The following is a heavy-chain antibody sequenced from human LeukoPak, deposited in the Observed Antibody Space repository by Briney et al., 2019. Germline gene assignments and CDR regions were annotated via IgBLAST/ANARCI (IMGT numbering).Heavy chain of an antibody. J-gene: IGHJ2*01. CDR2: IKNDGTVK. CDR1: GFTFSYHW. Sequence: GGSLRLSCAASGFTFSYHWMTWVRQAPGKGLEWVANIKNDGTVKNYVDSVKGRFTISRDNAKNSLYLQMNSLRAEDTGVYYCARSRGSGWYGDWYFDLWGRGTLVTVSS. V-gene: IGHV3-7*01. CDR3: ARSRGSGWYGDWYFDL. D-gene: IGHD6-19*01.